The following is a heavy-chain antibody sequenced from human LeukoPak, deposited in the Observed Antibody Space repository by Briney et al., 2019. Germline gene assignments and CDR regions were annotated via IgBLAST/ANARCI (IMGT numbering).Heavy chain of an antibody. J-gene: IGHJ4*02. V-gene: IGHV3-48*04. Sequence: GGSLRLSCATSGFTFNNYNMNWVRQAPGKGLEWVSYISSSSNTIYYADSVKGRFTISRDSAKNSLYLQMNSLRAEDTAVYYCARDLRNTAMVTFDYWGQGTLVTVSS. CDR3: ARDLRNTAMVTFDY. CDR2: ISSSSNTI. CDR1: GFTFNNYN. D-gene: IGHD5-18*01.